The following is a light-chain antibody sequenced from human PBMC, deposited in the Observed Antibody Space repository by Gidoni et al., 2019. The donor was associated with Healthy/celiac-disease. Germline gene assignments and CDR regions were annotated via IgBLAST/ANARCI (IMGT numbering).Light chain of an antibody. CDR1: QRFSSN. CDR3: QQYNNWPPYT. J-gene: IGKJ2*01. CDR2: GAS. Sequence: EIVMTQSLATLSVSPGERATLSCRASQRFSSNLAWYQQKPGQAPRLLIYGASTRATGIPASFSGSGSGTEFTLTISSLQSEDFAVYYCQQYNNWPPYTFGQGTKLEIK. V-gene: IGKV3-15*01.